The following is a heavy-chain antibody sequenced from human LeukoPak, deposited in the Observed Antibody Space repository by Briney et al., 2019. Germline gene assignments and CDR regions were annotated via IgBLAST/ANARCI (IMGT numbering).Heavy chain of an antibody. J-gene: IGHJ4*02. CDR2: ISWNSGSI. D-gene: IGHD4-17*01. CDR1: GFTFDDYA. V-gene: IGHV3-9*01. CDR3: ARGHYGDYEDYFDY. Sequence: TGGSLRLPCAASGFTFDDYAMHWVRQAPGKGLEWVSGISWNSGSIGYADSVKGRFTISRDNAKNSLYLQMNSLRAEDTALYYCARGHYGDYEDYFDYWGQGTLVTVSS.